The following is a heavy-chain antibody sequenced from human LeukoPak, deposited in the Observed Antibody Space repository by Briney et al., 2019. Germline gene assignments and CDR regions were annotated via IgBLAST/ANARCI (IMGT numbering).Heavy chain of an antibody. V-gene: IGHV4-39*01. CDR1: GGSISSSSYY. Sequence: PSETLSLTCTVSGGSISSSSYYWGWIRQPPGKGLEWIGSIYYSGSTYYNPSLRSRVTISVDTSKSQFSLNLKSVTAADTAVYYCARGSWASVDYWGQGILVTVSS. CDR2: IYYSGST. CDR3: ARGSWASVDY. D-gene: IGHD6-6*01. J-gene: IGHJ4*02.